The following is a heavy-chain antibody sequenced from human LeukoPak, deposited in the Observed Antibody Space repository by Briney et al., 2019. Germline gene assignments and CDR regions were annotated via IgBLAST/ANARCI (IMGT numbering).Heavy chain of an antibody. Sequence: PGGSLRLSCAASGFTFSSYGMHWVRQAPGKGLEWVAVIWYDGSNKYYADSVKGRFTISRENSKNTLYLQMNSLRAEDTAVYYCARDGSPSRIPKWELLANAFDIWGQGTMVSVPS. D-gene: IGHD1-26*01. CDR2: IWYDGSNK. CDR1: GFTFSSYG. CDR3: ARDGSPSRIPKWELLANAFDI. V-gene: IGHV3-33*01. J-gene: IGHJ3*02.